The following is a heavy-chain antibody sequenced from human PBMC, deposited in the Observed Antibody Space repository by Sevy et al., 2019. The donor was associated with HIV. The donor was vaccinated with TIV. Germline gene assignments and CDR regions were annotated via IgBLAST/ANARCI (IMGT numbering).Heavy chain of an antibody. CDR3: ARAYGSSSWYADYYYYMDV. J-gene: IGHJ6*03. V-gene: IGHV1-8*01. D-gene: IGHD6-13*01. CDR1: GYTFTSYD. Sequence: ASVKVSCKASGYTFTSYDINWVRQATGQGLEWMGWMNPNSGNTGYAQKFQGRVTMTRNTSISTAYMELSSLRSEDTGVYYCARAYGSSSWYADYYYYMDVWGKGTTVTVSS. CDR2: MNPNSGNT.